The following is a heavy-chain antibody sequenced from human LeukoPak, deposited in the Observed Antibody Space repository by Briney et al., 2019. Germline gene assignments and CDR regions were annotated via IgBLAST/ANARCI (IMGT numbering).Heavy chain of an antibody. V-gene: IGHV1-8*03. J-gene: IGHJ4*02. D-gene: IGHD3-22*01. CDR3: ARADRSGYLTPFDY. CDR1: GYIFTSYD. Sequence: SVKVSCKASGYIFTSYDINWVRQATGHGLEWMGWMNPNSGNTGYAQKVQGRVTITTDEYTNTAYMALSSLRSEDTAVYYCARADRSGYLTPFDYWGQGTLVSVSS. CDR2: MNPNSGNT.